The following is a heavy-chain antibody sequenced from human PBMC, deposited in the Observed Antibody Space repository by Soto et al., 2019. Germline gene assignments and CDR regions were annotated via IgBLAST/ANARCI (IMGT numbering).Heavy chain of an antibody. CDR3: AKGRSTSSWSSERGVDS. V-gene: IGHV1-2*04. J-gene: IGHJ4*02. D-gene: IGHD6-13*01. CDR2: INPNSGGT. Sequence: ASVKVSCKASGYTFTGYYMHWVRQAPGQGLEWMGWINPNSGGTNYAQKFQGWVTMTRDKSNSTVYLQMSSLRADDTAVYYCAKGRSTSSWSSERGVDSWGQGTLVTVSS. CDR1: GYTFTGYY.